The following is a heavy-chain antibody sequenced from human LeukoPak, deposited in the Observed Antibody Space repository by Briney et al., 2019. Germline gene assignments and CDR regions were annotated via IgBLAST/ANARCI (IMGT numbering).Heavy chain of an antibody. CDR2: IYYSGST. CDR3: ARDSRHFYCSSTSCYVFDP. Sequence: SETLSLTCTVSGGSISSSSYYWGWIHQPPGKGLEWIGSIYYSGSTYYNPSLKSRVTISVDTSKNQFSLKLSSVPAADTAVYYCARDSRHFYCSSTSCYVFDPWGQGTLVTVSS. D-gene: IGHD2-2*01. CDR1: GGSISSSSYY. J-gene: IGHJ5*02. V-gene: IGHV4-39*07.